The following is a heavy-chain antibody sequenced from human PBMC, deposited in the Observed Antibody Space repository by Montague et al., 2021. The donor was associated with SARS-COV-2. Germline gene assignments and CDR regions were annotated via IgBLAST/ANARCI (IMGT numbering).Heavy chain of an antibody. CDR3: APAVPVADDS. J-gene: IGHJ5*02. Sequence: SLSLSCSASGFHFGVYEMNWVRQTPGKGLEWVSYINGGSSVMYYADSVMGRFTISRDNAESSLYLRMNSLRAEDTAVYYCAPAVPVADDSWGQGTLVTVSS. D-gene: IGHD2-2*01. CDR2: INGGSSVM. CDR1: GFHFGVYE. V-gene: IGHV3-48*03.